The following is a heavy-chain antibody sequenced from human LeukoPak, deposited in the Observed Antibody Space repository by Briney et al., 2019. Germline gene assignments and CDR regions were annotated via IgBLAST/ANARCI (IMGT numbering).Heavy chain of an antibody. V-gene: IGHV1-69*04. Sequence: SVKVSCKASGGTFSSYAISWVRQAPGQGLEWKGRIVAIVGIANYAQKFQARVTTTTDESTTTAYMERASLRSEDTAVYYCARDQMWESNWFDPWGQGTLVSVSS. CDR2: IVAIVGIA. J-gene: IGHJ5*02. CDR1: GGTFSSYA. CDR3: ARDQMWESNWFDP. D-gene: IGHD1-26*01.